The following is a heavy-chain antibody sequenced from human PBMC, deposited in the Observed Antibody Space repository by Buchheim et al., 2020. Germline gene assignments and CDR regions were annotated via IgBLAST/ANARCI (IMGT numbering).Heavy chain of an antibody. Sequence: QLQLQESGPGLVKPSETLSLTCTVSGGSISSSSYYWGWIRQPPGKGLEWIGSIYYSGSTYYNPSLKSRVTISVDTSKNQFSLKLSSVTAADTAVYYCASLVDTAMVTVYYGMDVWGQGTT. CDR3: ASLVDTAMVTVYYGMDV. V-gene: IGHV4-39*01. D-gene: IGHD5-18*01. CDR1: GGSISSSSYY. CDR2: IYYSGST. J-gene: IGHJ6*02.